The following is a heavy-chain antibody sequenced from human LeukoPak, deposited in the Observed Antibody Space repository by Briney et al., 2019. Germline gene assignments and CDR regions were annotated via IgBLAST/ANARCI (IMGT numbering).Heavy chain of an antibody. CDR3: ATSCGDCYSFDY. D-gene: IGHD2-21*02. Sequence: SETLSLTCTVSGGSISSYYWSWIRQPPGEGLEWIGYIYYSGSANYNPSLKSRVTISVDTSKNQFSLKLSSVTAADTAVYYCATSCGDCYSFDYWGQGTLVTVSS. J-gene: IGHJ4*02. CDR1: GGSISSYY. CDR2: IYYSGSA. V-gene: IGHV4-59*08.